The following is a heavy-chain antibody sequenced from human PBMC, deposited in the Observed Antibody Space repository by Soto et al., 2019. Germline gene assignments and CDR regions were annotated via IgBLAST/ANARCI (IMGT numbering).Heavy chain of an antibody. CDR2: IIPIQGKA. J-gene: IGHJ6*03. CDR1: GGSFISYS. CDR3: AKSLLFVDHAYMDV. V-gene: IGHV1-69*02. Sequence: QVQLVQSGAELKKPGSSVKVSCEASGGSFISYSFTWVRQAPGQGLEWMGRIIPIQGKANYALKFQDRVTITADRSTRTAYMELRSLRPEDTAVYYCAKSLLFVDHAYMDVWGKGTTGTVSS. D-gene: IGHD2-21*01.